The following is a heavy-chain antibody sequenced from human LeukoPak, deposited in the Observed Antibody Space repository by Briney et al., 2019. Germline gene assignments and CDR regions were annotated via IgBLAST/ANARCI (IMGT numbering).Heavy chain of an antibody. CDR1: GGSISSYY. D-gene: IGHD6-6*01. CDR2: IYTSGST. Sequence: PSETLSLTWTVSGGSISSYYWSWIRQPPGKGLECIGYIYTSGSTNYNPSLKSRVTISVDTSKNQFSLKLSSVTAADTAVYYCARGAKMYSSSYTYYFDYWGQGTLVTVSS. V-gene: IGHV4-4*09. CDR3: ARGAKMYSSSYTYYFDY. J-gene: IGHJ4*02.